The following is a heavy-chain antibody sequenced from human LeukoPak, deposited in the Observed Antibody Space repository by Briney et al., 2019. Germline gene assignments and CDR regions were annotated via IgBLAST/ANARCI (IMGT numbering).Heavy chain of an antibody. J-gene: IGHJ4*02. Sequence: GESLKISCKGSGCSFTSYWIGWVRQLPGKGLEWMGIIYPGDSDTRYSPSFQGQVTISADKSISTAYLQWSSLKASDTAIYYCARSAGSSSSWEFDYWGQGTLVTVSS. CDR2: IYPGDSDT. CDR3: ARSAGSSSSWEFDY. V-gene: IGHV5-51*01. CDR1: GCSFTSYW. D-gene: IGHD6-13*01.